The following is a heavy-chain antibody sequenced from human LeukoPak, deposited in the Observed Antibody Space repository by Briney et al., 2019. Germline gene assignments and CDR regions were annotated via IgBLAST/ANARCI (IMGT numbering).Heavy chain of an antibody. CDR1: SYTFTNYA. J-gene: IGHJ6*03. CDR3: ARAGYSSSPMDV. CDR2: ISAYNGNT. D-gene: IGHD6-13*01. V-gene: IGHV1-18*01. Sequence: GASVKVSCKASSYTFTNYAFTWVRQAPGQGLEWMGWISAYNGNTNYAQKLQGRVTMTTDTSTSTAYMELRSLRSDDTAVYYCARAGYSSSPMDVWGKGTTVTVSS.